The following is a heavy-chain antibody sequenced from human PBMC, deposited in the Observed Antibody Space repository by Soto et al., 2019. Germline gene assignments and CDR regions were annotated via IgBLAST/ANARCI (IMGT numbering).Heavy chain of an antibody. J-gene: IGHJ6*02. CDR2: IRSKAYGGTT. Sequence: PGGSLRLSCTASGFTFGDYAMSWFRQAPGKGLEWVGFIRSKAYGGTTEYAASVKGRFTISRDDSKSIAYLQMNSLKTEDTAVYYCTRVFYYDSSGYKKVYYYYYGMDVWGQGTTVTVSS. CDR1: GFTFGDYA. V-gene: IGHV3-49*03. D-gene: IGHD3-22*01. CDR3: TRVFYYDSSGYKKVYYYYYGMDV.